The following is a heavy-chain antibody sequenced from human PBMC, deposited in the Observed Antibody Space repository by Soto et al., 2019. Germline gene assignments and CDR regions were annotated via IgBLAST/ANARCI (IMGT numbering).Heavy chain of an antibody. CDR2: IIPIFGTA. CDR3: ARGGPGPADLLENWCFDL. V-gene: IGHV1-69*12. J-gene: IGHJ2*01. Sequence: QVQLVQSGAEVKKPGSSVKVSCKASGGTFSSYAISWVRQAPGQGLEWMGGIIPIFGTANYAQKFQGRVTMTADQSTSTAYMELSSLRSEDTAVYYCARGGPGPADLLENWCFDLWGRGTLVTVSS. D-gene: IGHD3-3*01. CDR1: GGTFSSYA.